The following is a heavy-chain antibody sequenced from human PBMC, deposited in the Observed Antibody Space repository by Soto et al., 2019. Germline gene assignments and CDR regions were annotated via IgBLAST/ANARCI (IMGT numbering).Heavy chain of an antibody. CDR2: IIPILGIA. CDR3: ARAPGKAAAGTDFDY. V-gene: IGHV1-69*02. D-gene: IGHD6-13*01. J-gene: IGHJ4*02. CDR1: GGTFSSYT. Sequence: QVQLVQSGAEVKKPGSSVKVSCKASGGTFSSYTISWVRQAPGQGLEWMGRIIPILGIANYAQKFQGRVTITADKSTSTAYMELSSLRSEDTAVYYCARAPGKAAAGTDFDYWGQGTLVTVSS.